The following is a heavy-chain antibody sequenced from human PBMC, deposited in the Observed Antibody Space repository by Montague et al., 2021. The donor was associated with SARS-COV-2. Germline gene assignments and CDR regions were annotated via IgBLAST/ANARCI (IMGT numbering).Heavy chain of an antibody. J-gene: IGHJ6*02. CDR1: GASFSGYY. Sequence: SETLSLTCHVYGASFSGYYWSWVRQSPGKGLEWIGEVIHSGTTNYNPSLKGRATISIDSSNDRFSLRLTSLTAADTGVYYCASGGFFYYGSGSYYRSALDDWGQGTTVSVSS. V-gene: IGHV4-34*12. CDR3: ASGGFFYYGSGSYYRSALDD. D-gene: IGHD3-10*01. CDR2: VIHSGTT.